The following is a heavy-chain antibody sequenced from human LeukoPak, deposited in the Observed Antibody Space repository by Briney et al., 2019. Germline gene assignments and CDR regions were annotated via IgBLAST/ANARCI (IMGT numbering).Heavy chain of an antibody. CDR2: ISHDGSNR. V-gene: IGHV3-30*14. J-gene: IGHJ4*02. CDR1: GITFNSYA. Sequence: GGSLRLSCAASGITFNSYAMHWVRQAPGKGLEWVAVISHDGSNRYYGDSVKGRFTISRDNSKNTLYLQMNSLRAEDTAVYYCARDSSGVDYWGQGTLVTVSS. D-gene: IGHD6-19*01. CDR3: ARDSSGVDY.